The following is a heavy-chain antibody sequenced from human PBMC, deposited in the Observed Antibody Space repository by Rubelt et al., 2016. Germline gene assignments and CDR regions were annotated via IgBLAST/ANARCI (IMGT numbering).Heavy chain of an antibody. V-gene: IGHV1-18*01. CDR3: ARVIWGSGWSNNWFDP. CDR2: ISAYDGNT. J-gene: IGHJ5*02. Sequence: QIQLVQSGPEVEKPGASVKVSCKASGYTFISYGISWIRQAPGQGLEWMGWISAYDGNTNYAQKVQGRVTMTTDTSTSTAYMELRSLRSDDTAVYYCARVIWGSGWSNNWFDPWGQGTLVTVSS. D-gene: IGHD6-19*01. CDR1: GYTFISYG.